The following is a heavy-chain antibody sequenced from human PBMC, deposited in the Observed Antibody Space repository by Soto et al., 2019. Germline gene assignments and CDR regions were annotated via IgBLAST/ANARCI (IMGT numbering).Heavy chain of an antibody. CDR1: GYTFTSYA. D-gene: IGHD2-21*02. J-gene: IGHJ4*02. V-gene: IGHV1-3*01. Sequence: SVKVSCKASGYTFTSYAMHWVRQAPGQRLEWMGWINAGNGNTKYSQKFQGRVTITRDTSASTAYMELSSLRSEDTAVYYCARHGVEVTAFRIRTISYYFVYWGQGLLVTVAS. CDR3: ARHGVEVTAFRIRTISYYFVY. CDR2: INAGNGNT.